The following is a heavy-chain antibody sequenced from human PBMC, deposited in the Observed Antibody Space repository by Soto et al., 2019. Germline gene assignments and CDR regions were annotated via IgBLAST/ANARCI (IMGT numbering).Heavy chain of an antibody. V-gene: IGHV1-8*01. Sequence: QVQLVQSGAEVKKPGASVKVSCEASGYTFINYDVNWVRQAPGQGLEWMEWMNPNTGDTGYAQKFQGRVTMTRNTFISTAYLEMSSLRSEDTAVYVCARSRARICRVQGVKKYYYGMDVWGQGTTVTVSS. CDR1: GYTFINYD. D-gene: IGHD3-10*01. CDR3: ARSRARICRVQGVKKYYYGMDV. J-gene: IGHJ6*02. CDR2: MNPNTGDT.